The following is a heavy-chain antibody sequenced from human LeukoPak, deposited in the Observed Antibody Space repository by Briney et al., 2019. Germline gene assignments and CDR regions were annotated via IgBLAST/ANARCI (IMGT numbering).Heavy chain of an antibody. Sequence: SQTLSLTCTVSGGSISSGGYYWSWIRQHPGKGLEWIGYIYYSGSTYYNPSLKSRVTMSVDTSKNQFSLRLSSVTAADTAVYYCARLFPATGTPYYYIMDVWGQGTTVTVSS. CDR1: GGSISSGGYY. CDR2: IYYSGST. V-gene: IGHV4-31*03. CDR3: ARLFPATGTPYYYIMDV. J-gene: IGHJ6*02. D-gene: IGHD6-13*01.